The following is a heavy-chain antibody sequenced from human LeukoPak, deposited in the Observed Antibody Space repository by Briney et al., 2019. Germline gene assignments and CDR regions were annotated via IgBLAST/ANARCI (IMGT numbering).Heavy chain of an antibody. J-gene: IGHJ4*02. V-gene: IGHV5-51*01. CDR2: IYPGDSDT. Sequence: GESLKISCEASGYIFPNYWIGWVRQVPGKGLDWMGLIYPGDSDTRYSPSFQGQVTISADKSISTAYLQWSSLKASDTAMYYCARPRRDGYEPFDYWGQGTLVTVSS. D-gene: IGHD5-24*01. CDR1: GYIFPNYW. CDR3: ARPRRDGYEPFDY.